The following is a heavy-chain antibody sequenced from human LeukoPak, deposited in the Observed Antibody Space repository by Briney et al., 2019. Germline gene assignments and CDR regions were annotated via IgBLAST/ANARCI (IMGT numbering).Heavy chain of an antibody. Sequence: GGSLRLSCAASGFTVSSNYMSWDRQAPGKGLEWVSVIYSGGSTYYADSVKGRFTISRGNSKNTLYLQMNSLRAEDTAVYYCARDRDCSDGSCYGYWGQGTLVTVSS. V-gene: IGHV3-66*01. D-gene: IGHD2-15*01. J-gene: IGHJ4*02. CDR1: GFTVSSNY. CDR3: ARDRDCSDGSCYGY. CDR2: IYSGGST.